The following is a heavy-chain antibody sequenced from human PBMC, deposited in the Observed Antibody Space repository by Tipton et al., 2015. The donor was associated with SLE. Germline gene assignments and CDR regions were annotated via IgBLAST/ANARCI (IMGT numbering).Heavy chain of an antibody. CDR2: IYHSGTA. D-gene: IGHD3-22*01. J-gene: IGHJ4*02. CDR3: AREVYYDSSGYQFDY. Sequence: TLSLTCTVSGGSISSSRYYWGWIRQPPGKGLEWIGSIYHSGTAYYDPSLKSRVTISVDTSKNQFSLKLSSVTAADTAVYYCAREVYYDSSGYQFDYWGQGTLVTVSS. CDR1: GGSISSSRYY. V-gene: IGHV4-39*07.